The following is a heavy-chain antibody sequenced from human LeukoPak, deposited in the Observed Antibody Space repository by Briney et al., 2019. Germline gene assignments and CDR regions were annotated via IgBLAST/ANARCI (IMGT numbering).Heavy chain of an antibody. CDR3: VIDRILVWAPVDDVDH. CDR1: EFTFTNYW. V-gene: IGHV3-74*01. CDR2: INEDASII. D-gene: IGHD2-8*01. J-gene: IGHJ4*02. Sequence: PGGPLRPSCAASEFTFTNYWMHWFRQAPGKGLEWVSRINEDASIISYADSVKGRFTISRDNAKNTVSLQMSSVRAEDTAVYYCVIDRILVWAPVDDVDHWGQGTLVTVSS.